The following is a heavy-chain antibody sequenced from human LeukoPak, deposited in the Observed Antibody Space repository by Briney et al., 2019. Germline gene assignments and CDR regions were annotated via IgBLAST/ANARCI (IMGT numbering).Heavy chain of an antibody. CDR3: AKDLVLSGSNAFDI. D-gene: IGHD2/OR15-2a*01. V-gene: IGHV3-23*01. CDR1: GFTFSGFA. CDR2: ILGNGVTT. Sequence: GGSLRLSCAASGFTFSGFAMNWVRQAPGEGLEWVSGILGNGVTTYYAATVKGRFTISRDNSKNTVYLQMNDLRAEDTALYYCAKDLVLSGSNAFDIWGRGTMVTVSS. J-gene: IGHJ3*02.